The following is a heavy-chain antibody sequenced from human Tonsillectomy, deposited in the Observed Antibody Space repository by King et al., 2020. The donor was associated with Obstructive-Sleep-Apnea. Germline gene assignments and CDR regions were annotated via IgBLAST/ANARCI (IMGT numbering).Heavy chain of an antibody. Sequence: VQLVESGGGVVQPGTSLRLSCAASGFTFSSYAMHWVRQAPGKGLEWVAGISYDGRNKYYADSVKGRFSVSGDNSKNTLYLQMNSLRADDTAVYYCARVAQSGYSYGPFDYWGQGTLVTVSS. J-gene: IGHJ4*02. CDR3: ARVAQSGYSYGPFDY. D-gene: IGHD5-18*01. V-gene: IGHV3-30*04. CDR2: ISYDGRNK. CDR1: GFTFSSYA.